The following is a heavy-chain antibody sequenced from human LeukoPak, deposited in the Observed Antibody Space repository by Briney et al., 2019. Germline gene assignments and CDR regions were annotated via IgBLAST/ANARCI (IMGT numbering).Heavy chain of an antibody. D-gene: IGHD1-26*01. J-gene: IGHJ3*02. V-gene: IGHV4-59*01. CDR2: IYFSGST. CDR3: ARDSRIVGAPTPRGFDI. Sequence: SETLSLTCTVSGASMSNYYWSWIRQAPGKGLEWIGYIYFSGSTKYNPSLKRRVTISTDTSRNQFSLYMNSMTAADTAVYYCARDSRIVGAPTPRGFDIWGQGTMVTVSS. CDR1: GASMSNYY.